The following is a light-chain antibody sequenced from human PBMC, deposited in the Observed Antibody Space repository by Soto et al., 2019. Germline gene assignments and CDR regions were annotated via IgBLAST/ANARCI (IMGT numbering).Light chain of an antibody. CDR2: AAS. V-gene: IGKV1-39*01. CDR1: QTISSY. Sequence: DIQMTQSPSSLSASVGDRVTITCRASQTISSYLNWYQQKPGKAPKLPIYAASNLQSGVPSRFSGSGSGTDFTLTISSLQPEDFATYYCQQSHSIPYTFGQGTKLEIK. CDR3: QQSHSIPYT. J-gene: IGKJ2*01.